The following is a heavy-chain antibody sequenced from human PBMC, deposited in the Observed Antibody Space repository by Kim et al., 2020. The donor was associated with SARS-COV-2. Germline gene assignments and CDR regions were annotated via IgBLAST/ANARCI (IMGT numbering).Heavy chain of an antibody. Sequence: GGSLRLSCAASGFTFSSYAMTWVRQAPGKGLEWVSAISGSGGSTYYADSVKGRFTISRDNSKNTLYLQMDSLRAEDTAVYYCAKDHLKGGYSYGWGVFFDNWGQGTLVTVSS. J-gene: IGHJ4*02. D-gene: IGHD5-18*01. CDR3: AKDHLKGGYSYGWGVFFDN. V-gene: IGHV3-23*01. CDR2: ISGSGGST. CDR1: GFTFSSYA.